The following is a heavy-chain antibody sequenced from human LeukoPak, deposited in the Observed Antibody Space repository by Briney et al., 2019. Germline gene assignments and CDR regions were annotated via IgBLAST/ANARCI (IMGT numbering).Heavy chain of an antibody. Sequence: SETLSLTCAVYGGSFSGYYWSWIRQPPGKGLEWIGYIYYSGSTNYNPSLKSRVTILVDTSKNQFSLKLSSVTAADTAVYYCARDLGYSSTEWGQGTLVTVSS. D-gene: IGHD6-13*01. J-gene: IGHJ4*02. CDR1: GGSFSGYY. CDR3: ARDLGYSSTE. V-gene: IGHV4-59*12. CDR2: IYYSGST.